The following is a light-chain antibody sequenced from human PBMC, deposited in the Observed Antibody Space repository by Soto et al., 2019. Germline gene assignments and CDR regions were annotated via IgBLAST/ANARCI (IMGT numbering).Light chain of an antibody. Sequence: EIVMTQSPATRSVSPEERATLFGRASQSVSSNLAWYPQKPGQPPRLLIYGASTRATCIPARFSGSGSGPEFTLTISSLQSEDCAVYHCQQYNNWPPGTFGQGTKLEIQ. CDR2: GAS. CDR3: QQYNNWPPGT. J-gene: IGKJ2*01. V-gene: IGKV3-15*01. CDR1: QSVSSN.